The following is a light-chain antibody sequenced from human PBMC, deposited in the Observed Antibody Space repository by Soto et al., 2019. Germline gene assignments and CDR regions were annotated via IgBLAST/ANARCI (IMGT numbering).Light chain of an antibody. CDR2: EVS. CDR1: SSDVGGYNY. J-gene: IGLJ1*01. V-gene: IGLV2-14*01. Sequence: QSALTQPASVSGSPGQSITISCTGTSSDVGGYNYVSWYQQHPGKAPKLMIYEVSNRPSGVSNRFSGSKSGNTASLTISGLQAEDEGDYYCSSYTSSSTNYVFGTGTKVTVL. CDR3: SSYTSSSTNYV.